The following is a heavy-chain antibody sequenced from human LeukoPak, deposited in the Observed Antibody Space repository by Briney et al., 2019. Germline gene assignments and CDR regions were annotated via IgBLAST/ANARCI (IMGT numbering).Heavy chain of an antibody. V-gene: IGHV1-46*01. J-gene: IGHJ4*02. CDR1: GYTFTSYY. CDR2: INLSGGST. Sequence: ASVKVSCKTSGYTFTSYYIHWVRQAPGHGLEWMGIINLSGGSTTRAQKFQGRVTMTRDTSTSTVYMELSSLRSEDTAVYYCARDPQAAAGMTEYYFDYWGQGTLVTVSS. D-gene: IGHD6-13*01. CDR3: ARDPQAAAGMTEYYFDY.